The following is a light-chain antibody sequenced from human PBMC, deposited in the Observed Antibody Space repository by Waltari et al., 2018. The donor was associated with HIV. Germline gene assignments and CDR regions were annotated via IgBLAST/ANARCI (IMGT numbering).Light chain of an antibody. CDR3: QQADSLPLT. Sequence: DIQLTQSPSYVSASVGDTVTVTCRASQDISRSLAWYQQKPGKAPELLIFAASTLQSGVSSRFSGSGSGTSFTLTINTLRTEDCATYYCQQADSLPLTFGGGTKVEI. J-gene: IGKJ4*02. CDR2: AAS. V-gene: IGKV1-12*01. CDR1: QDISRS.